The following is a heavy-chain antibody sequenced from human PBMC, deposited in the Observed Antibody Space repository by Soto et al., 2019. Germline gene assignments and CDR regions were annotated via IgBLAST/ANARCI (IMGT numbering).Heavy chain of an antibody. CDR2: INAGNGNT. D-gene: IGHD6-19*01. CDR1: GYTFTSYA. J-gene: IGHJ4*02. V-gene: IGHV1-3*01. CDR3: ARDSPIAVAALDY. Sequence: GASVKVSCKASGYTFTSYAMHWVRQAPGQRLEWMGWINAGNGNTKYSQKFQGRVTITRDTSASTAYMELSSLRSEDTAVYYCARDSPIAVAALDYWGQGTLVTVSS.